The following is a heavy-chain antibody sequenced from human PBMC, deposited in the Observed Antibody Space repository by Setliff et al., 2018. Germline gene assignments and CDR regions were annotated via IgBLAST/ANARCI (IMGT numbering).Heavy chain of an antibody. CDR1: GVSIANTASY. J-gene: IGHJ6*03. D-gene: IGHD2-2*01. V-gene: IGHV4-61*09. CDR2: VYVGGNT. CDR3: AREGRSSTRGWYMDA. Sequence: SETLSLTCNVSGVSIANTASYWSWIRQPAGKTLEWIGQVYVGGNTYYNPSFESRVSISVDRSNNQFSLKLTSMTAADTAVYFCAREGRSSTRGWYMDAWGKGTSVTVS.